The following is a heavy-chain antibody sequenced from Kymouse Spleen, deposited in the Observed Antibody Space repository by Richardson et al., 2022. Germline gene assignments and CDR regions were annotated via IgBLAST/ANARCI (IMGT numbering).Heavy chain of an antibody. V-gene: IGHV3-30*18. Sequence: QVQLVESGGGVVQPGRSLRLSCAASGFTFSSYGMHWVRQAPGKGLEWVAVISYDGSNKYYADSVKGRFTISRDNSKNTLYLQMNSLRAEDTAVYYCAKDHYYGSGSYPYGMDVWGQGTTVTVSS. CDR1: GFTFSSYG. CDR3: AKDHYYGSGSYPYGMDV. J-gene: IGHJ6*02. CDR2: ISYDGSNK. D-gene: IGHD3-10*01.